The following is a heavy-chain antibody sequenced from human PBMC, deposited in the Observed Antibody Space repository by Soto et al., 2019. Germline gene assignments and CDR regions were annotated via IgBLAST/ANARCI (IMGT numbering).Heavy chain of an antibody. J-gene: IGHJ6*02. Sequence: GGSLRLSCAASRFTFSTYWMTWVRQTPGKGLEWVANIHQDGNEKYYMDSVKGRFTIFRDNAKNSLYLQMTSLRAEDTAVYYCAGGNALDVWGQGTTVTVSS. V-gene: IGHV3-7*01. CDR3: AGGNALDV. CDR1: RFTFSTYW. CDR2: IHQDGNEK.